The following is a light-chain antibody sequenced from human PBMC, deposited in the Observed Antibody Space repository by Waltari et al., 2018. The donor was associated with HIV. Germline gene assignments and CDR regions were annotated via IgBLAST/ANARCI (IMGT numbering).Light chain of an antibody. J-gene: IGKJ1*01. CDR3: QQYNSYSWT. CDR2: KAS. CDR1: QNIGSW. V-gene: IGKV1-5*03. Sequence: DIQMTQSPSTLSASVGDRGTITCRASQNIGSWLAWYQHKPGKAPKLLIYKASNLESGVPSGFRGSGSGTEFTLTISSLQPDDFATYYCQQYNSYSWTFGPGTKVEIK.